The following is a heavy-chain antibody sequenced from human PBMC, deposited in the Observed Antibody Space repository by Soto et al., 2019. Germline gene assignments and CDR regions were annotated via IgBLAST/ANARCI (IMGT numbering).Heavy chain of an antibody. Sequence: PGGSLRLSCAASGFIFSNYRMHWVRQAPGKGLEWVALISYDGSGKYYADSVRGRFTISRDNSKNTLYLQMNSLRAEDAAVYYCAKDRIAATGTNWFDPWGHGTLVTSSS. CDR1: GFIFSNYR. V-gene: IGHV3-30*18. CDR2: ISYDGSGK. D-gene: IGHD6-13*01. CDR3: AKDRIAATGTNWFDP. J-gene: IGHJ5*02.